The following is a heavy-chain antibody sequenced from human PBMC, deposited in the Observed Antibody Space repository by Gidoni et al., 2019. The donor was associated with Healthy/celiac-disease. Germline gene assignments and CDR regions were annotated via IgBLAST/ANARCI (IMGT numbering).Heavy chain of an antibody. J-gene: IGHJ4*02. CDR3: ARPKPVASGDYFDY. Sequence: QLQLQESGPGLVQPSATLSLTCTVSGRPVSSSSYYWGWIRQPPGKGLEWIGSIYYSGSTYYNPSLKSRVTISVDTSKNQFSLKLSSVTAADTAVYYCARPKPVASGDYFDYWGQGTLVTVSS. V-gene: IGHV4-39*01. CDR2: IYYSGST. D-gene: IGHD6-19*01. CDR1: GRPVSSSSYY.